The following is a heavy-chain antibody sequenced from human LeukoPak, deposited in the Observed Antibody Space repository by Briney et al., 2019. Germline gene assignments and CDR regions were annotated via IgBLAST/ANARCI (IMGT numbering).Heavy chain of an antibody. D-gene: IGHD1-7*01. CDR1: GYTFTSYY. Sequence: ASVKVSCKASGYTFTSYYMHWVRQAPGQGLEWMGIINPSGGSTSYTQKFQGRVTMTRDTSTSTAYMELSSLRSEDTAVYYCARDVTGTTSTYYGMDVWGQGTTVTVSS. J-gene: IGHJ6*02. V-gene: IGHV1-46*01. CDR3: ARDVTGTTSTYYGMDV. CDR2: INPSGGST.